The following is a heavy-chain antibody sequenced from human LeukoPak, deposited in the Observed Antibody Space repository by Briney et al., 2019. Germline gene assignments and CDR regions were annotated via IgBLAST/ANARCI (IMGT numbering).Heavy chain of an antibody. V-gene: IGHV3-23*01. J-gene: IGHJ4*02. D-gene: IGHD3-10*01. CDR1: GFTFSSYA. CDR3: AKPMTRTMVRGVPPSDY. Sequence: PGGSLRLSCAASGFTFSSYAMSWVRQAPGKGLEWVSAVSGSGATTYYADSVKGRFPISRDNSKNTLYLQMNILRAEDTAVYYCAKPMTRTMVRGVPPSDYWGQGTLVTVSS. CDR2: VSGSGATT.